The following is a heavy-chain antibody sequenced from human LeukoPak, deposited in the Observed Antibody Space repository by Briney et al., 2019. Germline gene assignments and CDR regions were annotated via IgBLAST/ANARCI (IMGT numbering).Heavy chain of an antibody. D-gene: IGHD6-19*01. CDR1: GFTFSSYG. Sequence: GGSLRLSCAASGFTFSSYGMHWVRQAPGKGLEWVAVISYDGSNKYYADSVKGRSTISRDNSKNTLYLQMNSLRAEDTAVYYCAKDPGAVAGTNGYFDYWGQGTLVTVSS. V-gene: IGHV3-30*18. J-gene: IGHJ4*02. CDR2: ISYDGSNK. CDR3: AKDPGAVAGTNGYFDY.